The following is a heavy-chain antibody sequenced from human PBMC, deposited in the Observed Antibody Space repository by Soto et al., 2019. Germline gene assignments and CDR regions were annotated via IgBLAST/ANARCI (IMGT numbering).Heavy chain of an antibody. CDR1: GFTFSSFG. CDR2: ISFDGSNK. Sequence: QVQLVESGGGVVQPGRSLRLSCAASGFTFSSFGMHWVRQAPGKGLEWVAVISFDGSNKYYADSVKGRFTISRDNSKNTLSLQMNSLKAEDTAVYYCAKDTSKYSNNWPAYCGWDVWGQGTTVTVSS. D-gene: IGHD1-1*01. J-gene: IGHJ6*02. CDR3: AKDTSKYSNNWPAYCGWDV. V-gene: IGHV3-30*18.